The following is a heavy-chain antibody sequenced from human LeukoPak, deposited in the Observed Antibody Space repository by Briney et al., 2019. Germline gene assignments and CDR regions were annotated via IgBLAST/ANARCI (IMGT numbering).Heavy chain of an antibody. CDR1: GYTFTGYY. CDR2: ISAYNGNT. Sequence: GASVKVSCKASGYTFTGYYMHWVRQATGQGLEWMGWISAYNGNTDYAQKLQGRVTMTTDTSTSTAYMELRSLRSDDTAVYYCAREYGSGSYYRANWFDPWGQGTLVTVSS. CDR3: AREYGSGSYYRANWFDP. V-gene: IGHV1-18*04. J-gene: IGHJ5*02. D-gene: IGHD3-10*01.